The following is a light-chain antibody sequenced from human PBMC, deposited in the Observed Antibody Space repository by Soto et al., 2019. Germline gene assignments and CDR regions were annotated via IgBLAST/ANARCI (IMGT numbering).Light chain of an antibody. CDR3: QQYNNWPGT. J-gene: IGKJ1*01. CDR1: QSVSSN. Sequence: EIVMTQSPATLSVSPGERATLSCRASQSVSSNLAWYQQKPGQAPRLLIYGASTRATGIPARFSGSGSGKEFNFTISRLQSEDFAVYYCQQYNNWPGTFGQGTKVEIK. V-gene: IGKV3-15*01. CDR2: GAS.